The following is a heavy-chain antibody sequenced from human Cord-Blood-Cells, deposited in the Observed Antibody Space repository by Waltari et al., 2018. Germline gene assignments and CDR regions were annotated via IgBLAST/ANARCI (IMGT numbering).Heavy chain of an antibody. CDR3: ATGYSSGWYDY. V-gene: IGHV1-24*01. Sequence: QLVQSGAEVKKPGASVKGSCKVSGYTLTELSIHRARQEPGKGREWRGGFDPEDGETIYAQKFQGRVTMTEDTSTDTAYMELSSLRSEDTAVYYCATGYSSGWYDYWGQGTLVTVSS. CDR2: FDPEDGET. J-gene: IGHJ4*02. CDR1: GYTLTELS. D-gene: IGHD6-19*01.